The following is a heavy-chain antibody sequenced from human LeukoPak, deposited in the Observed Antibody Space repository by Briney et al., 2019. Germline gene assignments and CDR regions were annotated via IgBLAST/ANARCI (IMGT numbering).Heavy chain of an antibody. D-gene: IGHD2-15*01. CDR1: GFTFSSYE. J-gene: IGHJ4*02. V-gene: IGHV3-48*03. CDR2: ISSSGSTI. CDR3: AKGLGYCSGGSCAPTTLDY. Sequence: PGGSLRLSCAASGFTFSSYEMNWVRQAPGKGLEWVSYISSSGSTIYYADSVKGRFTISRDNSKNTLYLQMNSLRAEDTAVYYCAKGLGYCSGGSCAPTTLDYWGQGTLVTVSS.